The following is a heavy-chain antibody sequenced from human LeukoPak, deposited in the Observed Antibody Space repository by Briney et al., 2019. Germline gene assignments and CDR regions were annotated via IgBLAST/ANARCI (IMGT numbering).Heavy chain of an antibody. CDR1: GFTFSNHD. CDR3: ARAHYDFWSGYSGLDY. J-gene: IGHJ4*02. CDR2: MRNKANSYTT. Sequence: GGSLGLSCAASGFTFSNHDMDWVGQAPGKGQEWAGRMRNKANSYTTEYAASVKGRFTISRDDSKNSLYLQMNSLKTEDTAVYYCARAHYDFWSGYSGLDYWGQGTLVTVSS. D-gene: IGHD3-3*01. V-gene: IGHV3-72*01.